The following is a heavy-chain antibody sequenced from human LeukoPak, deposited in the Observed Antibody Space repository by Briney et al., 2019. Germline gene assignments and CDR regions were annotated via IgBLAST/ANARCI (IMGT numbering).Heavy chain of an antibody. J-gene: IGHJ4*02. CDR1: GYSISSGFY. V-gene: IGHV4-38-2*02. Sequence: SETLSLTCTVSGYSISSGFYWGWIRQPPGKGLEWIGSIYHSGSTYYNPSRKSRVTMSVDTSKNQFSLKLSSVTAADTAVYYCARDYGDYRGYFDYWGQGTLVTVSS. D-gene: IGHD4-17*01. CDR3: ARDYGDYRGYFDY. CDR2: IYHSGST.